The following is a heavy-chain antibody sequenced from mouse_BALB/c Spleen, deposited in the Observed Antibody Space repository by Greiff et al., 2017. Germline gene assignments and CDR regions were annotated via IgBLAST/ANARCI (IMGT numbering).Heavy chain of an antibody. CDR3: ARTRQTYYFDY. CDR2: ILPGSGST. V-gene: IGHV1-9*01. J-gene: IGHJ2*01. D-gene: IGHD3-1*01. CDR1: GYTFSSYW. Sequence: QVQLQQSGAELMKPGASVKISCKATGYTFSSYWIEWVKQRPGHGLEWIGEILPGSGSTNYNEKFKGKATFTADTSSNTAYMQLSSLTSEDSAVYYCARTRQTYYFDYWGQGTTLTVSS.